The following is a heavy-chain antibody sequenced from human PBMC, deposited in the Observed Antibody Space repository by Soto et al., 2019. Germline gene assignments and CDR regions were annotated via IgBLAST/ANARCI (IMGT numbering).Heavy chain of an antibody. V-gene: IGHV4-31*03. D-gene: IGHD1-7*01. Sequence: QVQLQESGPGLVKPSQTLSLTCTVSGDSISSGGYYWSWIRQHPGTGLEWIGYIYDNGGAYYSPSLKGRVVISVDRSENQFSLRLSSVTAADTAVYYCARVKGGTTRRAFDSWGQGTLVTVSS. J-gene: IGHJ4*02. CDR3: ARVKGGTTRRAFDS. CDR1: GDSISSGGYY. CDR2: IYDNGGA.